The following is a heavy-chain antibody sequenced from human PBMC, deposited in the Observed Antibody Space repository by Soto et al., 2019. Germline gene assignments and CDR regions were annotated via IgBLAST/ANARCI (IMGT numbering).Heavy chain of an antibody. CDR1: NFTFNNYG. CDR2: ISTDGSNK. V-gene: IGHV3-30*18. CDR3: AKQGSSGWFGELPDY. J-gene: IGHJ4*02. Sequence: GGSLRLSCAASNFTFNNYGMHWVRQAPGKGLEWVAVISTDGSNKYYADSVKGRFTISRDNSKNTLYLQMNSLRAEDTAVYYCAKQGSSGWFGELPDYWGQGTLVTVSS. D-gene: IGHD3-10*01.